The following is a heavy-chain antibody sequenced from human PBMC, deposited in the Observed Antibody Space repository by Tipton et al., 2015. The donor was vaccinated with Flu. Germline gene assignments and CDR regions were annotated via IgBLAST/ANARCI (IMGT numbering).Heavy chain of an antibody. CDR1: GFTFIRYG. D-gene: IGHD6-19*01. V-gene: IGHV3-23*01. J-gene: IGHJ4*02. CDR2: VSGGGGTT. Sequence: SLRLSCSVSGFTFIRYGMSWVRQAPGKGLEWVSAVSGGGGTTYFADSVKGRFTISRDNSKNTLYPQMNSLRAEDTAVYYCAKVIPELVAGLEYWGQGTRVTVSS. CDR3: AKVIPELVAGLEY.